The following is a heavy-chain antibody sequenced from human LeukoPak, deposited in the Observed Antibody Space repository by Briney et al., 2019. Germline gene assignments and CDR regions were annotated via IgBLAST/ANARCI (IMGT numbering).Heavy chain of an antibody. Sequence: SETLSLTCTVSDASISGYYWSWIRQPPGKGLEWIGSIHFSGSTNYNPSLRSRVTISVDTSKNQLSLKLSSVTAADTAVYYCARDLGGIYFDYWDQGTQVTVSS. V-gene: IGHV4-59*01. D-gene: IGHD1-26*01. CDR1: DASISGYY. CDR3: ARDLGGIYFDY. CDR2: IHFSGST. J-gene: IGHJ4*02.